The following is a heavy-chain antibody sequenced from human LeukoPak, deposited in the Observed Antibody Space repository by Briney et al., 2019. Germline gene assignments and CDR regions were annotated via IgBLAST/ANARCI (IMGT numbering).Heavy chain of an antibody. CDR2: MDPNSGNT. Sequence: ASVKVSCKAFGYTFTTYDINWVRPAPGQGLEWMGWMDPNSGNTGYAQKFQGRVTMTRNTSINTASMELSSLRSDDTAVYYCARGGGGCTSTTCYGGGKYYFYGMDLWGQGTTVTVFS. CDR1: GYTFTTYD. D-gene: IGHD2-2*01. V-gene: IGHV1-8*01. CDR3: ARGGGGCTSTTCYGGGKYYFYGMDL. J-gene: IGHJ6*02.